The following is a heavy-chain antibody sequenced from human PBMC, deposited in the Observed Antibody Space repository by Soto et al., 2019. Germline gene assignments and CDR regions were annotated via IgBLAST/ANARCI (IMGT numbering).Heavy chain of an antibody. D-gene: IGHD6-19*01. J-gene: IGHJ4*02. CDR3: VRDTGSGSGWYGI. CDR1: GDSVSSNSVA. Sequence: SQTLSLTCAISGDSVSSNSVAWNWIRQSPSRGLEWLGGTYYRSKWYNAYSVSVKSRITINPDTSKNQFSLQLKSVTPEDTAVYYCVRDTGSGSGWYGIWGQGTQVTVSS. V-gene: IGHV6-1*01. CDR2: TYYRSKWYN.